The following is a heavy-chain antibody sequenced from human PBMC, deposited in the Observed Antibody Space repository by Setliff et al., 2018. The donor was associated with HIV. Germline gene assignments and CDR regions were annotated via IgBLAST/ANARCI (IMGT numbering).Heavy chain of an antibody. D-gene: IGHD5-18*01. CDR2: IYYSGST. Sequence: SETLSLTCAVYGWSFSDYYWSWIRQPPGKGMEWIGYIYYSGSTNYNPSLKSRVTISLNMSKNQFSLRLSSVTAADTAVYYCARDSGYSFVFNYFDYWGQGTLGTGS. CDR1: GWSFSDYY. CDR3: ARDSGYSFVFNYFDY. V-gene: IGHV4-59*01. J-gene: IGHJ4*02.